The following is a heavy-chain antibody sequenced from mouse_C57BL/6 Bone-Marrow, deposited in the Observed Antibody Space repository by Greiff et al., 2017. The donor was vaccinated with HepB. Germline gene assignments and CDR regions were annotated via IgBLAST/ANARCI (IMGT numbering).Heavy chain of an antibody. Sequence: VMLVESGPGLVAPSQSLSITCTVSGFSLTSYGVHWVRQPPGKGLEWLVVIWSDGSTTYNSALKSRLSISKDNSKSQVFLKMNSLQTDDTAMYYSARHGNGSSCEYYDMDDRGKGASVTV. CDR1: GFSLTSYG. D-gene: IGHD1-1*01. CDR2: IWSDGST. V-gene: IGHV2-6-1*01. J-gene: IGHJ4*01. CDR3: ARHGNGSSCEYYDMDD.